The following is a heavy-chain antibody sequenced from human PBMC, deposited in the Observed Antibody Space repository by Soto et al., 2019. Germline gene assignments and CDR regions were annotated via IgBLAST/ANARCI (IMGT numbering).Heavy chain of an antibody. Sequence: LRLSCAASGFPFSNSAMSWVRQAPGKGLEWVSAISGSGGSTYYADSVKGRFTISRGNSENTLYLQMNSLRAEDTAVYYCAKDNTGRLPPPSFHYWCPGPLVTVSS. V-gene: IGHV3-23*01. CDR3: AKDNTGRLPPPSFHY. CDR1: GFPFSNSA. J-gene: IGHJ4*02. CDR2: ISGSGGST. D-gene: IGHD3-10*01.